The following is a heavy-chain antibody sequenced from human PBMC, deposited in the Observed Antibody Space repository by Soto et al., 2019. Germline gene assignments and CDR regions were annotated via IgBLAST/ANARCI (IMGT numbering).Heavy chain of an antibody. Sequence: QVQLVQSGAEVKKPGSSVKVSCKASGGTFSSYTISWVRQAPGQGLEWMGRIIPILGIANYAQKFQGRVTITADQSTSRANMELSSLRSEDTAVYDCARDQDTARVYFDCWGQGTPVTVSS. CDR1: GGTFSSYT. V-gene: IGHV1-69*08. CDR2: IIPILGIA. D-gene: IGHD5-18*01. CDR3: ARDQDTARVYFDC. J-gene: IGHJ4*02.